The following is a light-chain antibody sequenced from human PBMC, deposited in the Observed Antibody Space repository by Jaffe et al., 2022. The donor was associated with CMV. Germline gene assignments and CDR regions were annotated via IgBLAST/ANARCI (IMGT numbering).Light chain of an antibody. V-gene: IGKV3-15*01. CDR1: QSISNN. J-gene: IGKJ5*01. Sequence: EIVVTQSPVTLSVSPGERATLSCRASQSISNNLAWYQQKPGQAPRLLIYGASTRATGIPARFSGSGSGTEFTLTISSLQSEDFAIYYCQQYSNWPPITFGQGTRLEIK. CDR3: QQYSNWPPIT. CDR2: GAS.